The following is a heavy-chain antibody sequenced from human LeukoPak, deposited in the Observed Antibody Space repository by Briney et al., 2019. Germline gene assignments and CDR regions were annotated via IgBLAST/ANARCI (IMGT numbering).Heavy chain of an antibody. CDR1: GGSFSGYY. CDR2: INHSGST. D-gene: IGHD6-13*01. V-gene: IGHV4-34*01. Sequence: PSETLSLTCAVCGGSFSGYYWSWIRQPPGKGLEWIGEINHSGSTNYNPSLKSRVTISVDTSKNQFSLKLSSVTAADTAVYYCARGRGSSSYDYWGQGTLVTVSS. J-gene: IGHJ4*02. CDR3: ARGRGSSSYDY.